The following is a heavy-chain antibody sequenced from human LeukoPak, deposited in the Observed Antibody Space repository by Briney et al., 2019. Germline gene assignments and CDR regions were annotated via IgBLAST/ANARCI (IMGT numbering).Heavy chain of an antibody. Sequence: GGSLRLSCAASGFTFSSNWMHWVRQAPGKGLVWVSRINSDGSSTSYADSVKGRFTISRDNAKNTLYLQMNSLRADDTAVYYCAAYDSSGYSRKYFQHWGQGILVTVSS. CDR3: AAYDSSGYSRKYFQH. V-gene: IGHV3-74*01. CDR1: GFTFSSNW. D-gene: IGHD3-22*01. J-gene: IGHJ1*01. CDR2: INSDGSST.